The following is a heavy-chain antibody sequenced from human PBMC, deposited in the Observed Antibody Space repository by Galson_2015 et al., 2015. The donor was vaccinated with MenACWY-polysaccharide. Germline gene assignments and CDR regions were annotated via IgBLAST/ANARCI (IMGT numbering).Heavy chain of an antibody. V-gene: IGHV3-33*01. J-gene: IGHJ3*02. CDR3: ARESSRIVVHAFHI. CDR2: IQYDGSIK. D-gene: IGHD6-19*01. CDR1: GSRFSNSG. Sequence: SLRLSCAGSGSRFSNSGIHWVRQAPGKGLEWVAVIQYDGSIKAYADSVKGRFTISRDNSKNTLYLEMNSLRAEDTAVYYCARESSRIVVHAFHIWGQATMLTASS.